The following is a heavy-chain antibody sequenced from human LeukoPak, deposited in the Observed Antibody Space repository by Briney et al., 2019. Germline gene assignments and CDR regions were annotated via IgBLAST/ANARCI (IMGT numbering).Heavy chain of an antibody. Sequence: GGSLRLSCAASGFTFSSYEMDWVRQAPGKWLEWVSYISSSGSTIYYADSVKGRFTISRDNAKNSLYLQMNSLRAEDTAVYYCAELGITMIGGVWGKGTTVTISS. CDR2: ISSSGSTI. V-gene: IGHV3-48*03. J-gene: IGHJ6*04. D-gene: IGHD3-10*02. CDR1: GFTFSSYE. CDR3: AELGITMIGGV.